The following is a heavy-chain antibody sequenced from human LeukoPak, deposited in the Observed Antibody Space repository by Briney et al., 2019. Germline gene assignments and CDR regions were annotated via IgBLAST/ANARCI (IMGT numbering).Heavy chain of an antibody. Sequence: PSETLSLTCAVYGGSFSGYYWSWIRQPPGKVLEWIGEINHSGSTNYNPSLKSRVTISVDTSKNQFSLKLSSVTAADTAVYYCARVRPGLEWIQLWSGNYYYYYMDVWGKGTTVTVSS. CDR2: INHSGST. CDR1: GGSFSGYY. V-gene: IGHV4-34*01. CDR3: ARVRPGLEWIQLWSGNYYYYYMDV. J-gene: IGHJ6*03. D-gene: IGHD5-18*01.